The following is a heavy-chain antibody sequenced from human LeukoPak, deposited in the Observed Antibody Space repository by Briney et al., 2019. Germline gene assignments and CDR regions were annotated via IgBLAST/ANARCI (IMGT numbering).Heavy chain of an antibody. Sequence: GGSLRLSCAASGFTFSSYSMNWVRQAPGKGLEWVSFISTSSSYIHNADSVKGRFTISRDNAKNSLYLQMNSLRAEDTAVYYCARDLVGDGYFDYWGQGTLVTVSS. CDR2: ISTSSSYI. CDR3: ARDLVGDGYFDY. V-gene: IGHV3-21*01. J-gene: IGHJ4*02. CDR1: GFTFSSYS. D-gene: IGHD1-26*01.